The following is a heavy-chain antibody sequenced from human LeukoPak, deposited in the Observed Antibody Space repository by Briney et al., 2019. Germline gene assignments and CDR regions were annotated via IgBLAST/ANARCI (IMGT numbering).Heavy chain of an antibody. V-gene: IGHV4-59*08. CDR3: ARHFTGPGTYTPYFGMDV. CDR1: GGSIRSYY. CDR2: VYYSGST. Sequence: SETLSLTCTVSGGSIRSYYCSWIRQPPGKGLEWVGYVYYSGSTSYNPSLKSRVTISVDASKNQFSLKLSSVAAADTAVYYCARHFTGPGTYTPYFGMDVWGQGTTVTVSS. J-gene: IGHJ6*02. D-gene: IGHD3-16*01.